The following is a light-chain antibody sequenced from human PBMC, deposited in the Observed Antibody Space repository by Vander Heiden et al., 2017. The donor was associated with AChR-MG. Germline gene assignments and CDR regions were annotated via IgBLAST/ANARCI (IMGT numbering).Light chain of an antibody. J-gene: IGKJ2*01. CDR1: QSVSSS. V-gene: IGKV3-11*01. Sequence: EIVLTQSPATLPLSPGERATLSCRPSQSVSSSLAWYQQKPGQAPRLLIYDASNRATGIPARISGSGSGTDFTLTISSLEPADFAVYYCQQRSNWVYTFGQGTKLEIK. CDR3: QQRSNWVYT. CDR2: DAS.